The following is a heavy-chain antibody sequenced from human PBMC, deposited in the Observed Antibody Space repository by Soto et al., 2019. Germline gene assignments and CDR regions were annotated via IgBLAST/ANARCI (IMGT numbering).Heavy chain of an antibody. CDR1: GGSISSGDYY. CDR2: IHYSGST. V-gene: IGHV4-30-4*01. Sequence: SETLSLTCTVSGGSISSGDYYWSWIRQPPGKGLEWIGYIHYSGSTYYNPSLKSRVTISVDTSKNQFSLKLSSVTAADTAVYYCASRNWGNYCSSTSCSREPDGDDYWGQGTLVTVSS. J-gene: IGHJ4*02. CDR3: ASRNWGNYCSSTSCSREPDGDDY. D-gene: IGHD2-2*01.